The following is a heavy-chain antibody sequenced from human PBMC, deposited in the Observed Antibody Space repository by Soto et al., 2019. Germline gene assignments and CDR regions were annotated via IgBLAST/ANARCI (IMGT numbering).Heavy chain of an antibody. CDR1: GGSISSYY. CDR2: IYYSGST. D-gene: IGHD6-6*01. Sequence: SETLSLTCTVSGGSISSYYWSWIRQPPGKGLEWIGYIYYSGSTNYNPSLKSRVTISVDTSKNQFSLKLSSVTAADTAVYYCARYGWSIAARRASFDYWGQGTLVTVSS. J-gene: IGHJ4*02. CDR3: ARYGWSIAARRASFDY. V-gene: IGHV4-59*01.